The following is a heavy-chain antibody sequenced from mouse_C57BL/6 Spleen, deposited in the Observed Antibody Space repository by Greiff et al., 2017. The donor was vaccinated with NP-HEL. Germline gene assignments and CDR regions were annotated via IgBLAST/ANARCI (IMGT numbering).Heavy chain of an antibody. J-gene: IGHJ2*01. V-gene: IGHV1-82*01. CDR2: IYPGDGDT. D-gene: IGHD1-1*01. Sequence: LVESGPELVKPGASVKISCKASGYAFSSSWMNWVKQRPGTGLEWIGRIYPGDGDTNYNGKFKGKATLTADKSSSTAYMQLSSLTSEDSAVYFCARWDTYYYGSPHYFDYWGQGTTLTVSS. CDR3: ARWDTYYYGSPHYFDY. CDR1: GYAFSSSW.